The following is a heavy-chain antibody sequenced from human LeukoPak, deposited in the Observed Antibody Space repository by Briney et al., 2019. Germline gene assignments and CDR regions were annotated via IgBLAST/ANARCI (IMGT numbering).Heavy chain of an antibody. D-gene: IGHD3/OR15-3a*01. V-gene: IGHV4-39*07. CDR1: GGSISSSSYY. J-gene: IGHJ5*02. Sequence: SETLSLTCTVSGGSISSSSYYWGWISQPPGKGLEWIGSIYYSGSTYYNPSLKSRVTISVDTSKNQFSLKLSSVTAADTAVYYCARAQGGLIRGGLTWGQGTLVTVSS. CDR3: ARAQGGLIRGGLT. CDR2: IYYSGST.